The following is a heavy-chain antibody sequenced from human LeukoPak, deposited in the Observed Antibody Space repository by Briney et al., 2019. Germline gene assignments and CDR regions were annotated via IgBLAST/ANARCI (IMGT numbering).Heavy chain of an antibody. Sequence: PGGSLRLSCAASGFTFDDYAMHWVRQAPGKGLEWVSLISWDGGSTYYADSVKGRFTISRDNSKNSLYLQMNSLRAEDTALYYCAAGALRGEFDYWGQGTLVTVSS. V-gene: IGHV3-43D*03. CDR3: AAGALRGEFDY. D-gene: IGHD3-10*01. CDR1: GFTFDDYA. CDR2: ISWDGGST. J-gene: IGHJ4*02.